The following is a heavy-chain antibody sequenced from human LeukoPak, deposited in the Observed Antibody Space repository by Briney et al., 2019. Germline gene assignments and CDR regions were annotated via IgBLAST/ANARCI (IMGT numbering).Heavy chain of an antibody. CDR2: ISDSDAST. D-gene: IGHD7-27*01. Sequence: PGGSLRLSCAASRVTFTTYAMTWVRQAPGKGLEWVSTISDSDASTFYADSVKGRFTISRDSSKHTVFLQMNSLRAEDTAIYFCAMGTYFDYWGQGTLVTVS. CDR1: RVTFTTYA. CDR3: AMGTYFDY. V-gene: IGHV3-23*01. J-gene: IGHJ4*02.